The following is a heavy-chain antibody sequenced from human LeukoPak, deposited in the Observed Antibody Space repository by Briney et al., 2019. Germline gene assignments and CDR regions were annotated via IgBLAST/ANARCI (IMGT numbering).Heavy chain of an antibody. CDR2: IKQDGREK. J-gene: IGHJ4*02. CDR1: GFTFGTYW. V-gene: IGHV3-7*01. D-gene: IGHD6-19*01. CDR3: ARGQWLVRGVYFDY. Sequence: PGGSLRLSCAASGFTFGTYWMTWVRQAPGKGLEWVANIKQDGREKYYVDSVKGRFTISRDNAKNSLYLQMNSLRAEDTAVYYCARGQWLVRGVYFDYWGQGTLVSVSS.